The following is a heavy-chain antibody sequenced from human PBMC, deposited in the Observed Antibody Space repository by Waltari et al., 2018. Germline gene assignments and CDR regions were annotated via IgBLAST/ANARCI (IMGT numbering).Heavy chain of an antibody. CDR1: GFTFSNYW. CDR3: SVSLNH. J-gene: IGHJ5*02. CDR2: IKQDGSGS. V-gene: IGHV3-7*01. Sequence: EVQLVESGGNLVQPGGSLRLSCAASGFTFSNYWMDWVRQAPGKGLEWVANIKQDGSGSHYVDSVKGRFTISRDNAQNLLYLQMNSLRAEDTAVYYCSVSLNHWGQGTLVTVSS.